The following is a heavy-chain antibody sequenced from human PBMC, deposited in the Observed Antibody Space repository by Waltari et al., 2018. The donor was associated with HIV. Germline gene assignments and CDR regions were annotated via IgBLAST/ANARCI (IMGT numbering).Heavy chain of an antibody. D-gene: IGHD3-3*01. CDR3: ARDLIGMSAPEDY. CDR2: INAGNGNT. CDR1: GYTFPTYA. J-gene: IGHJ4*02. V-gene: IGHV1-3*01. Sequence: QVQLVQSGAEVKKPGASVKVSCKASGYTFPTYAIHLLRQAPGQRLEWMGWINAGNGNTKYSQKFQGRVTITRDTSASTAYMELSSLRSEDTAVYYCARDLIGMSAPEDYWGQGTLVTVSS.